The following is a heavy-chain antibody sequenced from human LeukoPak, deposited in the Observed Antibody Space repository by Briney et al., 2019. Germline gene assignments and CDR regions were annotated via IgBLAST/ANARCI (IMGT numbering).Heavy chain of an antibody. CDR2: INHSGST. D-gene: IGHD1-1*01. CDR3: ARGTGTTYRRAFDY. CDR1: GFTFDRYA. Sequence: PGGSLRLSCAASGFTFDRYAMSWIRQPPGKGLEWIGEINHSGSTNYSPSLKSRVTISVDTSKNQFSLKLSSVTAADTAVYYCARGTGTTYRRAFDYWGQGTLVTVSS. V-gene: IGHV4-34*01. J-gene: IGHJ4*02.